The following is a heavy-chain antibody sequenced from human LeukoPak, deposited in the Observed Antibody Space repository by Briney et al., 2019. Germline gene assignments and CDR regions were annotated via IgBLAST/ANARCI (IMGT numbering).Heavy chain of an antibody. CDR2: IYYSGST. CDR3: ARGVDTMVRGVIADYYYGMDV. Sequence: SETLSLTCSISGGSISSSRYYWGWIRQPPGKGLEWVASIYYSGSTYYNPSLKSRVTISEDTSKNQFSLKLTSVTAADTAVYSCARGVDTMVRGVIADYYYGMDVWGQGTTVTVSS. V-gene: IGHV4-39*01. CDR1: GGSISSSRYY. J-gene: IGHJ6*02. D-gene: IGHD3-10*01.